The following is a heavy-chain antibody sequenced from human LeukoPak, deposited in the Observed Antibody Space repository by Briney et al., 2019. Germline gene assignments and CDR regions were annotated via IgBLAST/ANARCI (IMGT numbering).Heavy chain of an antibody. J-gene: IGHJ5*02. CDR1: GGSIRSGSYS. CDR3: ARRPTTTSAFDP. CDR2: IYYSGTT. V-gene: IGHV4-39*01. D-gene: IGHD1-26*01. Sequence: KPSETLSLTCTVSGGSIRSGSYSLGWIRQPPFKGLEWIANIYYSGTTYYNPSLKSRVTISVDTSKNQFSLKLTSVTAADTAVYYCARRPTTTSAFDPWGQGTLVTVSS.